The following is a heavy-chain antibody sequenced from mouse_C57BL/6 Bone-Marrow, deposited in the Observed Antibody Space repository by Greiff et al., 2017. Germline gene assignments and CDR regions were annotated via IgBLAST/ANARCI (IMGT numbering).Heavy chain of an antibody. Sequence: QVQLQQPGAELVMPGASVKLSCKASGYTFTSYWMHWVQQRPGQSLEWIGEIDPSDSSTNYNQQFTGKSTLTVDPSSSTAYMRIRSLTSDATAVYYCARAGSAGYRGLAYWGQGTLVTVSA. CDR3: ARAGSAGYRGLAY. CDR1: GYTFTSYW. CDR2: IDPSDSST. V-gene: IGHV1-69*01. D-gene: IGHD3-2*02. J-gene: IGHJ3*01.